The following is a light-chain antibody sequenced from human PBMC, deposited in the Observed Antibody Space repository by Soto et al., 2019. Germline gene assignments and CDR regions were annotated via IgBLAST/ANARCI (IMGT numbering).Light chain of an antibody. CDR3: QQRSNWPPVT. V-gene: IGKV3D-20*02. CDR2: GAS. CDR1: QSISSNY. Sequence: EIVLTQSPGTLSLSPGERATLSCRASQSISSNYLAWYQQKPGQAPRLLIYGASTRAPGIPDRFSGSGSGTTFTLTISRLEPEDFAVYYCQQRSNWPPVTFGGGTKVEIK. J-gene: IGKJ4*01.